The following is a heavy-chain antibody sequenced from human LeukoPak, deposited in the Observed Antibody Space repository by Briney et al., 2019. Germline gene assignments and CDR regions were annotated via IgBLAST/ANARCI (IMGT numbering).Heavy chain of an antibody. Sequence: GESLKISCKGSGYSFTSYWIGWVRQMPGKGLEWMGIIYPGDSDTRYSPSFQGQVTISADKSISTAYLQWSSLKASDTAMYYCARSYYYDSSGYRDYYYYGMDVWGQGTTVTVSS. D-gene: IGHD3-22*01. CDR2: IYPGDSDT. CDR3: ARSYYYDSSGYRDYYYYGMDV. CDR1: GYSFTSYW. V-gene: IGHV5-51*01. J-gene: IGHJ6*02.